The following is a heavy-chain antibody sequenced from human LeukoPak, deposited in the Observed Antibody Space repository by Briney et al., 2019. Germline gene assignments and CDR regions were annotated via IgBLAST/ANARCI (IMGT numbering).Heavy chain of an antibody. CDR3: ARLKLLWSNYFDY. J-gene: IGHJ4*02. CDR1: RFTFSSYS. D-gene: IGHD2-2*01. Sequence: PGGSLRLSCAASRFTFSSYSTNWVRQAPGKGLEWVSSISSSGSYIYYADSVKGRFTISRDNAKNSLYLQMNSLRAEDTAVYYCARLKLLWSNYFDYWGQGTLVTVSS. CDR2: ISSSGSYI. V-gene: IGHV3-21*01.